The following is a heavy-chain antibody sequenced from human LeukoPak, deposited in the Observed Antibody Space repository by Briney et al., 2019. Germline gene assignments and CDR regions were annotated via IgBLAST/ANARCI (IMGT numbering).Heavy chain of an antibody. J-gene: IGHJ6*02. Sequence: GASVKVSCKASGYTFTSIGISWVRQAPGQGLEWMGWVSAYSGGTDYAQKFQGRVSMTTDTTTSTAYMELSSLRSEDTAVYYCARDLYRPDGDYPIYYYYYGMDVWGQGTTVTVSS. CDR1: GYTFTSIG. V-gene: IGHV1-18*01. CDR2: VSAYSGGT. CDR3: ARDLYRPDGDYPIYYYYYGMDV. D-gene: IGHD4-17*01.